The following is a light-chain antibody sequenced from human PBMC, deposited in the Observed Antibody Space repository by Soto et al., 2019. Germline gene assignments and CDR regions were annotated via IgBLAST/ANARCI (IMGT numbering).Light chain of an antibody. CDR1: QSVSSN. V-gene: IGKV3-20*01. CDR3: QQYGSPPIT. J-gene: IGKJ5*01. Sequence: EIVMTQSPATLSVTQGERATLSCRASQSVSSNLAWYQQKPGQAPRLLIYGTSSRATGIPDRFSGSGSGTDFTLTISRLEPEDFAVYYCQQYGSPPITFGQGTRLEIK. CDR2: GTS.